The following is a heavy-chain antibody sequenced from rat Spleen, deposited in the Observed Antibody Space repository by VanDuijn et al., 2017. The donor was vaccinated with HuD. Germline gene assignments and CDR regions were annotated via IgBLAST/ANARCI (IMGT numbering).Heavy chain of an antibody. D-gene: IGHD1-11*01. J-gene: IGHJ2*01. CDR1: GFNFHDYW. CDR3: TRLDYGGSYFDY. Sequence: EVKLVESGGGLVQPGRSLKLSCVASGFNFHDYWMGWVRQAPGKGLEWVATISYDGSSTYYRDSVKGRFTISRDNAENTVYLQMDSLRSEDTATYYCTRLDYGGSYFDYWGQGVVVTVSS. CDR2: ISYDGSST. V-gene: IGHV5-7*01.